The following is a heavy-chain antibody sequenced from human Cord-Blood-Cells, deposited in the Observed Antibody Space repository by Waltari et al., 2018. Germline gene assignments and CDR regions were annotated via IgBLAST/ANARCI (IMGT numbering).Heavy chain of an antibody. D-gene: IGHD1-26*01. Sequence: EVQLVESGGGLVQPGGSLRLSCAASGFTFSSYWMHWVRQAPGKGLVWVSRINSDGSRTSYADSVKGRFTISRDNAKNTLYLQMNSLRAEDTAVYYCARATVGATESDAFDIWGQGTMVTVSS. CDR1: GFTFSSYW. V-gene: IGHV3-74*01. J-gene: IGHJ3*02. CDR3: ARATVGATESDAFDI. CDR2: INSDGSRT.